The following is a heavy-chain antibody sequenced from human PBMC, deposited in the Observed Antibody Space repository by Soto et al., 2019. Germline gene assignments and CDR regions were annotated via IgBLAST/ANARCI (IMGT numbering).Heavy chain of an antibody. CDR1: GFTFSSYW. V-gene: IGHV3-7*01. D-gene: IGHD2-2*01. Sequence: GGSLRLSCAASGFTFSSYWMSWVRQAPGKGLEWVANIKRDGSEKYYVDSVKGRFTISRDNAKNSLYLQMNSLRAEYTAVYYCARDPTIVLVPAALSSYYYYYGMEVWGQGTTVTVSS. CDR3: ARDPTIVLVPAALSSYYYYYGMEV. J-gene: IGHJ6*02. CDR2: IKRDGSEK.